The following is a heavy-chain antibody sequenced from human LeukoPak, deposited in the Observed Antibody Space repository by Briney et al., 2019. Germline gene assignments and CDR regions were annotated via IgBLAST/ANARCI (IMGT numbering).Heavy chain of an antibody. J-gene: IGHJ4*02. D-gene: IGHD3-22*01. Sequence: GGSLRLSCAASGFTFSSYWMSWVRQAPGKGLAWVANIKEDGTEIYYVDSVKGRFTISRDNSKNTLYLQMNSLRAEDTAVYYCARGDPDYYDGSGYYSNFDYWGQGTLVTVSS. CDR2: IKEDGTEI. CDR3: ARGDPDYYDGSGYYSNFDY. CDR1: GFTFSSYW. V-gene: IGHV3-7*02.